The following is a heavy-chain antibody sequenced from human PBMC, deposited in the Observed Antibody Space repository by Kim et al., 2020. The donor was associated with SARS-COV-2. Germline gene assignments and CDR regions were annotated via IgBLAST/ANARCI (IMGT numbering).Heavy chain of an antibody. V-gene: IGHV3-30*04. Sequence: GGSLRLSCAASGFTFSSYAMHWVRQAPGKGLEWVAVISYDGSNKYYADSVKGRFTISRDNSKNTLYLQMNSLRAEDTAVYYCARDDRALRYFDWLVDYWGQGTLVTVSS. D-gene: IGHD3-9*01. CDR3: ARDDRALRYFDWLVDY. CDR1: GFTFSSYA. J-gene: IGHJ4*02. CDR2: ISYDGSNK.